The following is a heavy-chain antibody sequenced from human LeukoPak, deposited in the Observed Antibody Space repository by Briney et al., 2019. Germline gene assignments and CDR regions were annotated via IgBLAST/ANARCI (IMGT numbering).Heavy chain of an antibody. V-gene: IGHV1-69*05. Sequence: GASVKVSCKASGGTFSSYAISWVRQAPGQGIEWMGRIIPIFGTANYAQKFQGRVTITTDESTSTAYMELSSLRSEDTAVYYCARDVSHGEQLDPFDYWGQGTLVTVSS. CDR1: GGTFSSYA. CDR2: IIPIFGTA. J-gene: IGHJ4*02. CDR3: ARDVSHGEQLDPFDY. D-gene: IGHD6-13*01.